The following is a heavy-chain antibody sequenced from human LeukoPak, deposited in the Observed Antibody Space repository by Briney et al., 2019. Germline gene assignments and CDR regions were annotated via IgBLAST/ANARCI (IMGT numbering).Heavy chain of an antibody. CDR2: IYYSGST. V-gene: IGHV4-59*08. Sequence: PSETLSLTCTVSGGSISSYYWSWIRQPPGKGLEWIGYIYYSGSTNYNPSLKSRVTISVDTSKNQFSLKLSSVTAADTAVYYCARVGAVAVGGVNYWGQGTLVTVSS. CDR1: GGSISSYY. J-gene: IGHJ4*02. CDR3: ARVGAVAVGGVNY. D-gene: IGHD2-2*01.